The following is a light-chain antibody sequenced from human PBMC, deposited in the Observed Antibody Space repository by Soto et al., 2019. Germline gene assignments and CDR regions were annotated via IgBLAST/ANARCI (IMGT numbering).Light chain of an antibody. J-gene: IGKJ4*01. CDR2: AAS. CDR3: QQYTAWPLT. CDR1: QTVYNN. V-gene: IGKV3-15*01. Sequence: EIVMTQSPATLSVSPGERATLSCRASQTVYNNLAWYQQTPGQAPRLLIYAASTRATGFPATFSGSGSGTEFPLTISSLQSEDFAVYYCQQYTAWPLTFGGGTKVEIK.